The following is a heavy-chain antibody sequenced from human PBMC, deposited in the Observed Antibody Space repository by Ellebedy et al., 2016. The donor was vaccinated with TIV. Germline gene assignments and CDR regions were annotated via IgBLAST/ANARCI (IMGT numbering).Heavy chain of an antibody. CDR1: GFTFSTYA. Sequence: PGGSLRLSCAASGFTFSTYAIHWVRQAPGKGLEWVAVISYDGSNKYYADSVKGRFTISRDNSKNTLFLQMNSLRPEDTAVYYCARGLRYFDWPSDYWGQGTLVTVSS. CDR3: ARGLRYFDWPSDY. J-gene: IGHJ4*02. CDR2: ISYDGSNK. D-gene: IGHD3-9*01. V-gene: IGHV3-30-3*01.